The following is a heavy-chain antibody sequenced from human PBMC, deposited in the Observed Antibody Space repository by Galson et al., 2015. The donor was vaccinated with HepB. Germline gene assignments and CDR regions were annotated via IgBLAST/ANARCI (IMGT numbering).Heavy chain of an antibody. J-gene: IGHJ4*02. CDR3: ASDCDGSGSFYNMLGY. Sequence: SLRLSCAASGFTFSRHAFHWVRQAPGRGLEWVALISSDYTSKFYADSVMGRLTISRDNSKDTVYLQMNSLRDEDTAVYYCASDCDGSGSFYNMLGYWGQGTMVTVSS. D-gene: IGHD3-10*01. CDR1: GFTFSRHA. CDR2: ISSDYTSK. V-gene: IGHV3-30*07.